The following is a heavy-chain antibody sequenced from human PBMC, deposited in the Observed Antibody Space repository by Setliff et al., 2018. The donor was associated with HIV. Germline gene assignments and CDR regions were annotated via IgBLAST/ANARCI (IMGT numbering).Heavy chain of an antibody. V-gene: IGHV3-23*01. CDR3: AGDPGLPNGMDV. Sequence: GGSLRLSCAASGFTFSSYGMSWVRQAPGKGLEWVSAISGSGGSLYYADSVKGRFTISRDNSKNTLYLQMNSLRVEDTAVYYCAGDPGLPNGMDVWGQGTTVTVSS. CDR1: GFTFSSYG. J-gene: IGHJ6*02. CDR2: ISGSGGSL.